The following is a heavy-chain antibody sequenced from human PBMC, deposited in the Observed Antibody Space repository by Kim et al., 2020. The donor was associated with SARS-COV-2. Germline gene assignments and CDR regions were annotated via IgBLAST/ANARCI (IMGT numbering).Heavy chain of an antibody. CDR1: GYTFTSYY. CDR2: INPSGGST. V-gene: IGHV1-46*01. D-gene: IGHD4-4*01. CDR3: ATDSNYVLGADY. J-gene: IGHJ4*02. Sequence: ASVKVSCKASGYTFTSYYMHWVRQAPGQGLEWMGIINPSGGSTSYAQKFQGRVTMTRDTSTSTVYMELSSLRSKDTAVYYCATDSNYVLGADYWGQGTLVTVSS.